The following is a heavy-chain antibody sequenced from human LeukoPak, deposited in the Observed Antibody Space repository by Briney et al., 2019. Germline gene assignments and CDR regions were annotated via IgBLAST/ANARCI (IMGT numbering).Heavy chain of an antibody. J-gene: IGHJ6*02. Sequence: SQTLSLTCDVSGDSISSGGYYWSWIRQPPGKGLEWIGYIYYSGSTNYNPSLKSRVTISVDTSKNQFSLKLSSVTAADTAVYYCARLPDFRDPRYYYYYGMDVWGQGTTVTVSS. CDR3: ARLPDFRDPRYYYYYGMDV. CDR1: GDSISSGGYY. V-gene: IGHV4-61*08. D-gene: IGHD2-21*02. CDR2: IYYSGST.